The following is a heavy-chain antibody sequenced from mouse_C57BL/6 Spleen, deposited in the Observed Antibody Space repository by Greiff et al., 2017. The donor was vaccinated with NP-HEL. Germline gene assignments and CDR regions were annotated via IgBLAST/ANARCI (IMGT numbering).Heavy chain of an antibody. D-gene: IGHD2-3*01. J-gene: IGHJ4*01. CDR3: ARSLYDGYYDYAMDY. CDR1: GYSITSDY. Sequence: EVKLMESGPGLAKPSQTLSLTCSVTGYSITSDYWNWIRKFPGNKLEYMGYISYSGSTYYNPSLKSRISITRDTSKNQYYLQLNSVTTEDTATYYCARSLYDGYYDYAMDYWGQGTSVTVSS. V-gene: IGHV3-8*01. CDR2: ISYSGST.